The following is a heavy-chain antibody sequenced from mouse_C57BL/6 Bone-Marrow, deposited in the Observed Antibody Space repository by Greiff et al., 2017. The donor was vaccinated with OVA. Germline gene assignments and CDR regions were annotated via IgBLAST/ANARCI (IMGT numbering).Heavy chain of an antibody. CDR3: ARWYYGSSDY. V-gene: IGHV1-63*01. CDR2: IYPGGGYT. Sequence: QVHVKQSGAELVRPGTSVKMSCKASGYTFTNYWIGWAKQRPGHGLEWIGDIYPGGGYTNYNEKFKGKATLTADKSSSTAYMQFSSLTSEDSAIYYCARWYYGSSDYWGQGTTLTVSS. D-gene: IGHD1-1*01. J-gene: IGHJ2*01. CDR1: GYTFTNYW.